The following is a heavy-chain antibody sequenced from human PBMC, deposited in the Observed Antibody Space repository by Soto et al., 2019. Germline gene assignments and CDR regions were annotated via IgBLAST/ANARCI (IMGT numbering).Heavy chain of an antibody. CDR2: IYYSGST. J-gene: IGHJ4*02. CDR1: GGSISSSSYY. Sequence: QLQLQESGPGLVKPSETLSLTCTVSGGSISSSSYYWGWIRQPPGKGLEWIGSIYYSGSTYYNPSLKRRVTISLDTSKNQFSLKLSSVTAADTAVYYCARLNIVVVPAANRPLFDYWGQGTLVTVSS. D-gene: IGHD2-2*01. CDR3: ARLNIVVVPAANRPLFDY. V-gene: IGHV4-39*01.